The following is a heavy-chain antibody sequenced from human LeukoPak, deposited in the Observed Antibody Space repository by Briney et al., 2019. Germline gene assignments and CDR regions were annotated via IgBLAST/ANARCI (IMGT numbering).Heavy chain of an antibody. CDR2: ISWNSGSI. Sequence: SLRLSCAASGFTFDDYAMHWVRQAPGKGLEWVSGISWNSGSIGYADSVKGRFTISRDNAKNSLYLQMNSLRAEDTALYYCAKDLGLYYNDSPHWGQGTLVTVSS. CDR1: GFTFDDYA. V-gene: IGHV3-9*01. D-gene: IGHD3-22*01. J-gene: IGHJ1*01. CDR3: AKDLGLYYNDSPH.